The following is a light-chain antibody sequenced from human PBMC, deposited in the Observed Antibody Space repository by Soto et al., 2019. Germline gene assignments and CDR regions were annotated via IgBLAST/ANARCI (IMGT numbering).Light chain of an antibody. CDR3: QQYNSYWT. J-gene: IGKJ1*01. CDR2: DAS. V-gene: IGKV1-5*01. CDR1: QGISSW. Sequence: DIQMTQSPSTLSASVVDRVTITCRASQGISSWLAWYQQKPGKAPKLLIYDASSLESGVPSRFSGSGSGTEFTLTISSLQPDDFATYYCQQYNSYWTFGQGTKVDIK.